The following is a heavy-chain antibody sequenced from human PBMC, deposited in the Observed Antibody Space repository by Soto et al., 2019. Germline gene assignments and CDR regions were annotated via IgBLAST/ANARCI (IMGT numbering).Heavy chain of an antibody. CDR2: ISAYIGNT. CDR1: GSTFTSYG. D-gene: IGHD5-18*01. Sequence: ASVKVSCKASGSTFTSYGISWVRQAPGQGLEWMGRISAYIGNTNYAQKFQGRVTITADKSTSTAYMELSSLRSEDTAVYYCARDRARNSYGFDYWGQGTLVTVPQ. CDR3: ARDRARNSYGFDY. J-gene: IGHJ4*02. V-gene: IGHV1-18*01.